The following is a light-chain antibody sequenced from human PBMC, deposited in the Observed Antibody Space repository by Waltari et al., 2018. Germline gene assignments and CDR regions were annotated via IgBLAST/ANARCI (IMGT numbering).Light chain of an antibody. CDR3: QQGSSAPLT. Sequence: DIQMTQSPSSLSASLGDRVSITCRASQNIRKYLNWYQQKPGKAPKRLIYTASNLQSGVPSRFSGSGSGTDFTLTISSLQPEDFATYYCQQGSSAPLTFGGGTNVDI. CDR2: TAS. CDR1: QNIRKY. J-gene: IGKJ4*01. V-gene: IGKV1-39*01.